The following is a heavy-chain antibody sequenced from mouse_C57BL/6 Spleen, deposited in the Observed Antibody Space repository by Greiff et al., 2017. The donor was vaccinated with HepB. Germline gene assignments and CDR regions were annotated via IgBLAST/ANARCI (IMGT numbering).Heavy chain of an antibody. V-gene: IGHV14-4*01. Sequence: VQLQQSGAELVRPGASVKLSCTASGFNIKDDYMHWVKQRPEQGLEWIGWIDPENGDTEYASKFQGKATITADTSSNTAYLQLSSLTSEDTAVYYCTVNFSWFAYWGQGTLVTVSA. CDR3: TVNFSWFAY. J-gene: IGHJ3*01. CDR1: GFNIKDDY. CDR2: IDPENGDT.